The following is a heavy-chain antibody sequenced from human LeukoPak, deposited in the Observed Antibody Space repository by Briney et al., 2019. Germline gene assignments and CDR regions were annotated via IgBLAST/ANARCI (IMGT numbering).Heavy chain of an antibody. CDR1: GYTFTSYD. Sequence: ASVTVSCKASGYTFTSYDINWVRQATGQGLEWMGWMNPNSGNTGYAQKFQGRVTMTRDTSISTAYMELSRLRSDDTAVYYCARGRRATDFDYWGQGTLVTVSS. D-gene: IGHD5-12*01. V-gene: IGHV1-8*01. CDR2: MNPNSGNT. CDR3: ARGRRATDFDY. J-gene: IGHJ4*02.